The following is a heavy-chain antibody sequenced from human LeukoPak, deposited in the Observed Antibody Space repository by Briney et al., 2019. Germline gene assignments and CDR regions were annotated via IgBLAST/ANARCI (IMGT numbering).Heavy chain of an antibody. D-gene: IGHD3-22*01. CDR1: GFTFSSYA. CDR3: AKRPSYYYDSSGYLNDY. V-gene: IGHV3-23*01. J-gene: IGHJ4*02. CDR2: ISGSGGST. Sequence: GGSLRLSCTASGFTFSSYAMSWVRQAPGKGLGWVSAISGSGGSTYDSDSVKGRFTISRDNSKQTLYLQMNSMRAEDTAVYYCAKRPSYYYDSSGYLNDYWGQGTLVTVSS.